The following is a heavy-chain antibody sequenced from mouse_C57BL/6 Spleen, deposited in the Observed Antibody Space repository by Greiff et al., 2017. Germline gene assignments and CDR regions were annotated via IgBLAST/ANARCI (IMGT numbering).Heavy chain of an antibody. CDR1: GYTFTSYW. Sequence: QVQLQQPGAELVKPGASVKMSCKASGYTFTSYWITWVKQRPGQGLEWIGDIYPGSGSTKYNEKFKSKATLTVDTSSSTAYLQLSSLTSEDSAVYYCARCSYGSSYWYFDVWGTGTTVTVSS. V-gene: IGHV1-55*01. J-gene: IGHJ1*03. D-gene: IGHD1-1*01. CDR2: IYPGSGST. CDR3: ARCSYGSSYWYFDV.